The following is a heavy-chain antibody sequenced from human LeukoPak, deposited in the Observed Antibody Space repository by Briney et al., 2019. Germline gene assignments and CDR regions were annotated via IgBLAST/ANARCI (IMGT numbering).Heavy chain of an antibody. CDR3: AKGPTVTKFNAFDI. J-gene: IGHJ3*02. Sequence: PGGSLRLSCAASGFTFSSYAMSWVRKAPGKGLEWVSSVSGPGGSTYNADSVKGRFTISRDNSKNTLYLQMNSLRADDTAVYYCAKGPTVTKFNAFDIWGQGTMVTVSS. CDR1: GFTFSSYA. D-gene: IGHD4-17*01. CDR2: VSGPGGST. V-gene: IGHV3-23*01.